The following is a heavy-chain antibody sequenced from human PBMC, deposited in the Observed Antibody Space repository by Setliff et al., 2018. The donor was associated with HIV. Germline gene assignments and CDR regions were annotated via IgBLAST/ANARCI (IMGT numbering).Heavy chain of an antibody. CDR3: ARDMFEIWERSLAKGDEFDP. V-gene: IGHV1-2*06. CDR1: GYTLTGYY. CDR2: INPNSGDT. D-gene: IGHD3-10*02. Sequence: ASVKVSCKASGYTLTGYYIHWVRQAPGHGLDWMGRINPNSGDTKYAQKFQDRVSLTRDTSLSTAYMELSSLTSDDTAIYYCARDMFEIWERSLAKGDEFDPWGQGSLVTVSS. J-gene: IGHJ5*02.